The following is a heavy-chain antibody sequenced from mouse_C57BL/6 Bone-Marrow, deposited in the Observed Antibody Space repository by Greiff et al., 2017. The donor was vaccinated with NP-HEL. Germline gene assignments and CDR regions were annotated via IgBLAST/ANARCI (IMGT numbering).Heavy chain of an antibody. CDR2: IRNKANGYTT. D-gene: IGHD2-4*01. J-gene: IGHJ4*01. Sequence: DVMLVESGGGLVQPGGSLSLSCAASGFTFTDYYMSWVRQPPGKALEWLGFIRNKANGYTTEYSASVKGRFTISRDNSQSILYLQMNALRAEDSATYYCAGYDYVYAMDYWGQGTSVTVSS. CDR3: AGYDYVYAMDY. CDR1: GFTFTDYY. V-gene: IGHV7-3*01.